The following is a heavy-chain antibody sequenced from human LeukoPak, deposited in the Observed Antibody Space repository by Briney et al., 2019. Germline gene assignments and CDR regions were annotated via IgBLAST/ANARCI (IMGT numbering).Heavy chain of an antibody. J-gene: IGHJ4*02. D-gene: IGHD2-21*01. Sequence: PSETLSLTCTVSGGSISSSSYYWGWIRQPPGKGLEWIGSFYYSGSTYHNPSLKSRVTISVDTSKNQFSLRLTSVTAADTAVYYCARDRGGLWWSLGYRGQGTLVTVSS. V-gene: IGHV4-39*07. CDR3: ARDRGGLWWSLGY. CDR2: FYYSGST. CDR1: GGSISSSSYY.